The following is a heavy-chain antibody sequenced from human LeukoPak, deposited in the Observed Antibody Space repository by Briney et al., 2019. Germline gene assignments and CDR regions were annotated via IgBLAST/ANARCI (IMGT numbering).Heavy chain of an antibody. D-gene: IGHD6-19*01. CDR2: IYYSGST. Sequence: SETLSLTCTVSGGSISSSSYYWGWIRQPPGKGLGWIGSIYYSGSTYYNPSLKSRVTISVDTSKNQFSLKLSSVTAADTAVYYCARGRARSGWYRRPDLNWFDPWGQGTLVTVSS. V-gene: IGHV4-39*07. J-gene: IGHJ5*02. CDR3: ARGRARSGWYRRPDLNWFDP. CDR1: GGSISSSSYY.